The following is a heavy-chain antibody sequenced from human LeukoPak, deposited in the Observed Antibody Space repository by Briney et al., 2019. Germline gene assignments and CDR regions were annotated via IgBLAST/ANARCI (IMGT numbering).Heavy chain of an antibody. CDR1: GFTFDDYA. Sequence: GGSLRLSCAGSGFTFDDYAMHWVRRAPGKGLEWVSGISWNSGNIGYADSVKGRFTISRDNSKNTLYLQMNSLRAEDTAVYYCAKTRDYIIDPWFDPWGQGTLVTVSS. CDR3: AKTRDYIIDPWFDP. J-gene: IGHJ5*02. CDR2: ISWNSGNI. D-gene: IGHD4-11*01. V-gene: IGHV3-9*01.